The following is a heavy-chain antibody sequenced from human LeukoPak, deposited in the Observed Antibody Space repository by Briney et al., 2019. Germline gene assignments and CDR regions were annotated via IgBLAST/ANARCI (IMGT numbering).Heavy chain of an antibody. V-gene: IGHV4-34*01. Sequence: ASETLSLTCAVYGGSFSGYYWSWIRQPPGKGLEWIGEINHSGSTNYNPSLKSRVTISVDTSKNQFSLKLSSVTAADTAVYYCAKTLRLANDAFDIWGQGTMVTVSS. D-gene: IGHD3-9*01. CDR3: AKTLRLANDAFDI. CDR2: INHSGST. CDR1: GGSFSGYY. J-gene: IGHJ3*02.